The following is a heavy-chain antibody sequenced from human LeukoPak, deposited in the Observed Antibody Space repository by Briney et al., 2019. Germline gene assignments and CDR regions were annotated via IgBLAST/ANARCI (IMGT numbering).Heavy chain of an antibody. CDR2: IKEDGSEK. CDR1: GFNLNSRW. CDR3: AREYWYFDL. V-gene: IGHV3-7*01. Sequence: GGSLRLSCVASGFNLNSRWMDWVRQAPGKELEWVANIKEDGSEKNYADSVKGRFSISRDNAENSLYLQMNSLRVEDTAVYYCAREYWYFDLWGRGTLVTV. J-gene: IGHJ2*01.